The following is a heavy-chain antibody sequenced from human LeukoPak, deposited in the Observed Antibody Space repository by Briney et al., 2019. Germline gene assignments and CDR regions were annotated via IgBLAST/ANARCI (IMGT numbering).Heavy chain of an antibody. V-gene: IGHV1-2*02. J-gene: IGHJ4*02. CDR3: ARVLFNSGYDY. Sequence: VSVTVSCKASGYTFTGYYMHWVRQAPGQGLEWMGWMNPDSGGTNFAQKFQGRVTMTRDTSISTAYMDLGGLRSDDTAVYYCARVLFNSGYDYWGQGSLVTVSS. CDR2: MNPDSGGT. CDR1: GYTFTGYY. D-gene: IGHD3-9*01.